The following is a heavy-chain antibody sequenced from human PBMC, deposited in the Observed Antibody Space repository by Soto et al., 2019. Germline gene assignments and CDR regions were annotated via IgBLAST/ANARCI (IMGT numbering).Heavy chain of an antibody. CDR3: ARGYDYTRFDY. D-gene: IGHD3-16*01. Sequence: ASVKVSCKAPGYTFTSYGISWVRQAPGQGLEWMGWISAYNGNTNYAQKLQGRVTMTTDTSTSTAYMGLSSLRSEDTAVYYCARGYDYTRFDYWGQGTLVTVSS. CDR2: ISAYNGNT. CDR1: GYTFTSYG. J-gene: IGHJ4*02. V-gene: IGHV1-18*01.